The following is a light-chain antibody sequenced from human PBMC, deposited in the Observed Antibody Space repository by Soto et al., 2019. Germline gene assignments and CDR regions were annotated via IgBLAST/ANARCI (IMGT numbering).Light chain of an antibody. CDR2: GAS. CDR1: QSVNSNY. J-gene: IGKJ1*01. Sequence: EIVLTQSPGTLSLSPGGRATLSCRASQSVNSNYLAWYQQKPGQAPRLLIYGASSRASGIPDRFSGSGSGTDFTLTISRLEPEDFAVYYCPQYGRSPWTFGQGTKVEIK. CDR3: PQYGRSPWT. V-gene: IGKV3-20*01.